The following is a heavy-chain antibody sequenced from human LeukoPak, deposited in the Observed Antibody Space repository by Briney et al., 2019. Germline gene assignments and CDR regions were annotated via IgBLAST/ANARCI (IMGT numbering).Heavy chain of an antibody. D-gene: IGHD3-10*01. J-gene: IGHJ5*02. V-gene: IGHV3-30*03. CDR3: ARVTYYYGSGAFVP. CDR2: ISYDGNNK. CDR1: GFTFRSYG. Sequence: GGSLRLSCAASGFTFRSYGMHWVRQAPGKGLEWVALISYDGNNKYYADSVKGRFTISRDNAKNTLYLQMNSLRAEDTAVYYCARVTYYYGSGAFVPWGQGTLVTVSS.